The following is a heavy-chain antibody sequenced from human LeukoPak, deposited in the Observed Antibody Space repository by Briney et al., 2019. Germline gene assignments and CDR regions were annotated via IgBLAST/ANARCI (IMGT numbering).Heavy chain of an antibody. D-gene: IGHD3-22*01. CDR3: ARGENYYDNSGYDY. Sequence: SETLSLTCTVSGGSISSSPYYWGWIRQPPGKGLEWIGEINHSGTTNYNPSLKSRVTISVDTSKNQFSLKLSSVTAADTAVYYCARGENYYDNSGYDYWGQGTLVTVSS. J-gene: IGHJ4*02. V-gene: IGHV4-39*07. CDR1: GGSISSSPYY. CDR2: INHSGTT.